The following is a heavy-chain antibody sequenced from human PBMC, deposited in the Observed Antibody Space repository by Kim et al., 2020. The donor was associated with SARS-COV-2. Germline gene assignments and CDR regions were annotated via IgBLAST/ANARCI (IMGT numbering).Heavy chain of an antibody. CDR3: AREGTYYYDSSGYYWGVNWFDP. CDR1: GFTFSSYW. D-gene: IGHD3-22*01. V-gene: IGHV3-7*01. CDR2: IKQDGSEK. Sequence: GGSLRLSCAASGFTFSSYWMSWVRQAPGKGLEWVANIKQDGSEKYYVDSVKGRFTISRDNAKNSLCLQMNSLRAEDTAVYYCAREGTYYYDSSGYYWGVNWFDPWGQGTLVTVSS. J-gene: IGHJ5*02.